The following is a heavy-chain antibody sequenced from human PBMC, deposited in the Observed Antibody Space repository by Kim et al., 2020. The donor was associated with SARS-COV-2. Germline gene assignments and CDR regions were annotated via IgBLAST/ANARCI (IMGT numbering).Heavy chain of an antibody. D-gene: IGHD3-10*01. CDR3: AKDIGGFGELSDAFDI. CDR1: GFTFDDYA. V-gene: IGHV3-9*01. J-gene: IGHJ3*02. CDR2: ISWNSGSI. Sequence: GGSLRLSCAASGFTFDDYAMHWVRQAPGKGLEWVSGISWNSGSIGYADSVKGRFTISRDNAKNSLYLQMNSLRAEDTALYYCAKDIGGFGELSDAFDIWGQGTMVTVSS.